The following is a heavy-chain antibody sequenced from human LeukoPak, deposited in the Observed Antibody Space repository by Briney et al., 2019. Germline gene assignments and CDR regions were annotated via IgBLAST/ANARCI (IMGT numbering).Heavy chain of an antibody. CDR1: GYTFSSYW. CDR2: IYPGNSDT. V-gene: IGHV5-51*01. CDR3: ARLGTPYYYYYMDV. D-gene: IGHD1-1*01. Sequence: GESLKISCQGSGYTFSSYWIAWVRHMPGDGLEWMGIIYPGNSDTKYSPSFQGQVSISADKSINIAYLQWTRVKASDTAIYYCARLGTPYYYYYMDVWGRGTTVTVSS. J-gene: IGHJ6*03.